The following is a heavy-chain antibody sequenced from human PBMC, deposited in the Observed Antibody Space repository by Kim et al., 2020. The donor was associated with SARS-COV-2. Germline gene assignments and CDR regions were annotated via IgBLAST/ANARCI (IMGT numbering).Heavy chain of an antibody. Sequence: GGSLRLSCAVSGFTFNDYGMSWVRQAPGKGLEWVSGINRNGDRIGYADPVKGRFTISRDNAKNSLYLQMNSLRVEDTALYHCARGLMDGPIDLWGQGTLVTVSS. D-gene: IGHD2-8*01. J-gene: IGHJ5*02. CDR3: ARGLMDGPIDL. V-gene: IGHV3-20*01. CDR1: GFTFNDYG. CDR2: INRNGDRI.